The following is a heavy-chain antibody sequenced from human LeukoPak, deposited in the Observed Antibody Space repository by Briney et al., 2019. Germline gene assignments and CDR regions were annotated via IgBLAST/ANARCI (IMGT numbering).Heavy chain of an antibody. Sequence: SKTLSLTCTVSGGSVTDYYWSWIRQSPGKGLEWIGYIYYTGTSYNPSLKSRVTISADMSKNQFSLKLISVTAADTAVYYCASRKLGNDYWGQGTLVTVSS. CDR3: ASRKLGNDY. V-gene: IGHV4-59*02. CDR1: GGSVTDYY. D-gene: IGHD7-27*01. J-gene: IGHJ4*02. CDR2: IYYTGT.